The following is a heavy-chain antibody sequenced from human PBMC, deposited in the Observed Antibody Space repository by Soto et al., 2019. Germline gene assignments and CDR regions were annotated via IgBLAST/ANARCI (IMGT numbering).Heavy chain of an antibody. Sequence: QVQLVQSGAEVKKPGASVKVSCKASGYTFTSYGISWVRQAPGQGLEWMGWISAYNGNTNYAQKLQGRVTMTTDTSTXXAXMXXRSLRSDDTAVYYCARDPYAHNDLWSGYRGYGMDVWGQGTTVTVSS. CDR3: ARDPYAHNDLWSGYRGYGMDV. J-gene: IGHJ6*02. CDR1: GYTFTSYG. CDR2: ISAYNGNT. D-gene: IGHD3-3*01. V-gene: IGHV1-18*01.